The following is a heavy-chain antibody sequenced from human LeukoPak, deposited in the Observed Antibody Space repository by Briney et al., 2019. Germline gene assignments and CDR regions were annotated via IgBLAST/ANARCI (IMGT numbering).Heavy chain of an antibody. Sequence: QPGGSLRLSCAASGFTFTIHEMIWFRQAPGKGLEWVAYISRSGSTIKYADSVKGRFTISRDNAKNSLYLQMHSLRAEDTAVYYCTRGETYYYDRSHVNWFDPWGQGTLVTVSS. J-gene: IGHJ5*02. CDR1: GFTFTIHE. D-gene: IGHD3-22*01. CDR3: TRGETYYYDRSHVNWFDP. V-gene: IGHV3-48*03. CDR2: ISRSGSTI.